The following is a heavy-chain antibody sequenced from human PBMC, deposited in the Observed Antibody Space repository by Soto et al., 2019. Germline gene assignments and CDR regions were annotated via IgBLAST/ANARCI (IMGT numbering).Heavy chain of an antibody. J-gene: IGHJ6*03. D-gene: IGHD6-6*01. V-gene: IGHV1-3*01. Sequence: QVQLVQSGAEVKKPGASVKVSCKASGYTFTSYAMHWVRQAPGQRLEWMGWINAGNGNTKYSQKFQGRVTMTRDTSATTAYMELSSLRSEDTAVYYCARDGDSSSWGYYYYYMDVWGKGTTVTVSS. CDR3: ARDGDSSSWGYYYYYMDV. CDR1: GYTFTSYA. CDR2: INAGNGNT.